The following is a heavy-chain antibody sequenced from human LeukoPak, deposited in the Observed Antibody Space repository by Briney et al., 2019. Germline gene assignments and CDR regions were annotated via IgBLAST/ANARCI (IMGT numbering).Heavy chain of an antibody. CDR1: GFTFSSYT. CDR2: ISSASSDI. CDR3: ARGFSGTFNY. V-gene: IGHV3-21*01. J-gene: IGHJ4*02. Sequence: GGSLRLSCAASGFTFSSYTMNWVRQAPETGLEWVSSISSASSDIYYADSVKGRFTISRDNAKNSLYLQMNGLRAEDTAVYFCARGFSGTFNYWGQGILVAVSS. D-gene: IGHD5-12*01.